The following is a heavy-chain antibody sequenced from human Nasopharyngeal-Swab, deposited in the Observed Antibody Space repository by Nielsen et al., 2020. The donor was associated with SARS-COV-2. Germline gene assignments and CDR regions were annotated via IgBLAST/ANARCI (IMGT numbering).Heavy chain of an antibody. Sequence: GESLKISCVASEFTFRDYWMGWVRQAPAKGLEWVASIKQDGSEKNYVDSVKGRFTISRDNAKNLLFLQMDSLRTEDTAFYYCARVGSRTSPMGSWGQGTLVTVSS. D-gene: IGHD1-26*01. CDR3: ARVGSRTSPMGS. CDR2: IKQDGSEK. V-gene: IGHV3-7*01. J-gene: IGHJ4*02. CDR1: EFTFRDYW.